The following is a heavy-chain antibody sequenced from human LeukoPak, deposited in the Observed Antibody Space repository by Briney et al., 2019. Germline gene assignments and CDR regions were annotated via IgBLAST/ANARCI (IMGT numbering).Heavy chain of an antibody. Sequence: GGSLRLSCAASGFTFGSYAIYWVRQAPGKGPEWVSGIGGSGGITYFADSVKGRFIISRDNSKNTVYLQINNLRAEDTALYYCAKTRAGNSSGRDPGWPMDYWGQGTLVNVSS. CDR1: GFTFGSYA. D-gene: IGHD3-22*01. J-gene: IGHJ4*02. V-gene: IGHV3-23*01. CDR2: IGGSGGIT. CDR3: AKTRAGNSSGRDPGWPMDY.